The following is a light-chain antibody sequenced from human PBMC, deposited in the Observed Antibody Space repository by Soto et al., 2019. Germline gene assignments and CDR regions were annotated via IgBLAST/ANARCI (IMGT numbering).Light chain of an antibody. Sequence: EIVLTQSPGTLSLSPEERATLSCRASQSVSSSFLAWYQQKPGQAPRLLIYGASDRATGIPDRFRGSGSGTDFTLTISRLEPEDFAVYYCQQYDSSPRTFGQGTKVEIK. V-gene: IGKV3-20*01. CDR1: QSVSSSF. J-gene: IGKJ1*01. CDR2: GAS. CDR3: QQYDSSPRT.